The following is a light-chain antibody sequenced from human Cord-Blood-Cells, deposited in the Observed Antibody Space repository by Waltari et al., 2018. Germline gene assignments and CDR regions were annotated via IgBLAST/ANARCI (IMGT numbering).Light chain of an antibody. V-gene: IGKV1-33*01. CDR3: QQYDNLPLT. CDR2: DAS. CDR1: QDISNY. J-gene: IGKJ4*01. Sequence: DIQMTQSPSSLSASVGDRVTITCQASQDISNYLNWYQRKPGKAPKLLIYDASNLETGVPSRFSGSGSGTDFTFTISSLQPEDIATYYCQQYDNLPLTFGGVTKVEIK.